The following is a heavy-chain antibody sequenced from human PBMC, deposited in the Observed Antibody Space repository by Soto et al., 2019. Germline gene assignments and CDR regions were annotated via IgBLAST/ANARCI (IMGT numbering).Heavy chain of an antibody. V-gene: IGHV3-21*01. J-gene: IGHJ4*02. CDR3: ARDQPGYSYGYGLGY. CDR1: GFTFSSYR. CDR2: ISSSSSYI. Sequence: EVQLVESGGGLVKPEGSLRLSWSASGFTFSSYRMNWVRQAPGKGLEWVSSISSSSSYIYYADSVKGRFTISRDNAKNSLYLQMNSLRAEDTAVYYCARDQPGYSYGYGLGYWGQGTLVTVSS. D-gene: IGHD5-18*01.